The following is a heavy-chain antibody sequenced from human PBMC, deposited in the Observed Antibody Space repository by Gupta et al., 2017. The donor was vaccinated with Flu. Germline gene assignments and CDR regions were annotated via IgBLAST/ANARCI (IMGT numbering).Heavy chain of an antibody. CDR1: GFSLTYAY. J-gene: IGHJ3*02. Sequence: EVQLVESGGGLVKPGGSLRLSCAASGFSLTYAYLNWVRQAPGKGLEWVGRLKSETDCGTADYAAPVKGRFTISRDDSKNTLWLQRNSLRTEDTAVYHCTTDSSGGISFDIWGQGTPVTVSA. CDR3: TTDSSGGISFDI. CDR2: LKSETDCGTA. D-gene: IGHD2-21*01. V-gene: IGHV3-15*01.